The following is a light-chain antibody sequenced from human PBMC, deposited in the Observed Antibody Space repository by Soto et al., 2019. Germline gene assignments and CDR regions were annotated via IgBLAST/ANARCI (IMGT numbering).Light chain of an antibody. CDR3: QQYKTWPMYT. Sequence: EIVMTQSPATLSVSPGERATLSCRASQSVSNNLARYQQKPGQAPRLLVYYASTRATGIPARFSGSGSGTEFTLTISSLQSEDFAVYHCQQYKTWPMYTFGQGTQLEI. V-gene: IGKV3D-15*01. CDR2: YAS. CDR1: QSVSNN. J-gene: IGKJ2*01.